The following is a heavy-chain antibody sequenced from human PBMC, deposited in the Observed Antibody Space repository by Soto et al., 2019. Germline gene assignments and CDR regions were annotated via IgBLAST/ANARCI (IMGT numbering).Heavy chain of an antibody. CDR3: ARGGVDVAATSDFDY. CDR1: GATYSTSA. V-gene: IGHV1-69*13. J-gene: IGHJ4*02. D-gene: IGHD3-10*02. Sequence: SVKVSCKASGATYSTSAISWVRQAPGQGLEWMGGINPILGTPDYAHKFQGRVTITADESTSTVYMELGSLRSEDTALYFCARGGVDVAATSDFDYWGQGTLVTVSS. CDR2: INPILGTP.